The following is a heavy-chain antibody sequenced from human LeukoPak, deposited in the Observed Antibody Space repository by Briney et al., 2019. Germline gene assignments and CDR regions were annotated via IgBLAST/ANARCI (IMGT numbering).Heavy chain of an antibody. CDR2: ISWNSGSI. Sequence: GGSLRLSCAASGFTFDDYAMHWVRQAPGKGLEWVSGISWNSGSIGYADSVKGRFTISRDNAKNSLYLQMNSLRAEDTAVYYCARSGITMVRGVIESYYYYGMDVWGQGTTVTVSS. D-gene: IGHD3-10*01. CDR3: ARSGITMVRGVIESYYYYGMDV. J-gene: IGHJ6*02. CDR1: GFTFDDYA. V-gene: IGHV3-9*01.